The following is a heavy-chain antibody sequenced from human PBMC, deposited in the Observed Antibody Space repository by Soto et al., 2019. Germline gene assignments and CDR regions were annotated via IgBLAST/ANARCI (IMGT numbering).Heavy chain of an antibody. CDR3: ARDKVVISFYYYYGMDV. CDR1: GGTFSSYA. V-gene: IGHV1-69*13. D-gene: IGHD3-22*01. CDR2: IIPIFGTA. Sequence: ASVKVSCKASGGTFSSYAISWVRQAPGQGLEWMGGIIPIFGTANYAQKFQGRVTITADESTSTAYMELSSLRSEDTAVYYCARDKVVISFYYYYGMDVWGQRTTVTVSS. J-gene: IGHJ6*02.